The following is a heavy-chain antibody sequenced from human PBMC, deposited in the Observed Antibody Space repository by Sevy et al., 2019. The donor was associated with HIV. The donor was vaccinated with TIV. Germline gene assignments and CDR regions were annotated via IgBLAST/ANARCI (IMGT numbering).Heavy chain of an antibody. CDR3: ATRYGDLDAFDL. D-gene: IGHD4-17*01. J-gene: IGHJ3*01. V-gene: IGHV3-53*01. CDR1: GFTVRDNY. CDR2: IYSGGAT. Sequence: GGSLRLSCAASGFTVRDNYMTWVRQAPGKGLEWVSLIYSGGATNYADSVKGRFTISRVSSKNTLYLQMNSLRAEDTAVYYCATRYGDLDAFDLWGQGTRVTVSS.